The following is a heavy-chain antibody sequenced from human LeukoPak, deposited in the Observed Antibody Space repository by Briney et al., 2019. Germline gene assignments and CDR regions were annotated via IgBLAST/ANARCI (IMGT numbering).Heavy chain of an antibody. CDR2: IYYSGST. J-gene: IGHJ3*02. V-gene: IGHV4-59*01. D-gene: IGHD3-10*01. CDR3: ARRGDAFDI. Sequence: SETLSLTCSVSGGSIRSYYWSWIRQPPGKGLEWIGYIYYSGSTNYNPSLKSRVTISVDASKNQFSLRLSSVTAADTALYYCARRGDAFDIWGQGTPVTVSS. CDR1: GGSIRSYY.